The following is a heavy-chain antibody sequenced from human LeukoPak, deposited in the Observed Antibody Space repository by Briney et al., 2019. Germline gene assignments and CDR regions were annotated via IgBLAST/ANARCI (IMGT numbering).Heavy chain of an antibody. Sequence: GGSLRLSCAASGFTFSSYAMSWVRQAPGKGLEWVSAISGSGGSTYYADSVKGRFTISRDNSKNTLYLQMNSLRAEDTAVYYCAKDYAEQLVPSTSWFDPWGQGTLVTVSS. CDR1: GFTFSSYA. CDR2: ISGSGGST. J-gene: IGHJ5*02. V-gene: IGHV3-23*01. CDR3: AKDYAEQLVPSTSWFDP. D-gene: IGHD6-6*01.